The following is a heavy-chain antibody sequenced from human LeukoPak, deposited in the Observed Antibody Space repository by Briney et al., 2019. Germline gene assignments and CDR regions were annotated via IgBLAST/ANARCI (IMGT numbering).Heavy chain of an antibody. CDR3: AGEYGSGSYTGIDY. CDR1: GYTFISYG. J-gene: IGHJ4*02. CDR2: ISSYNSAYNGNT. Sequence: ASVKVSCKASGYTFISYGITWVGQPPGQGREGMGRISSYNSAYNGNTHYAQKLQGRVTMTTDTSTNTGYMELRSLRSDDTAVYYCAGEYGSGSYTGIDYWGQGTLVTVSS. D-gene: IGHD3-10*01. V-gene: IGHV1-18*01.